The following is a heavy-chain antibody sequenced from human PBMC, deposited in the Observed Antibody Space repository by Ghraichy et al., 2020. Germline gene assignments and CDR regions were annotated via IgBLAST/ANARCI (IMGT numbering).Heavy chain of an antibody. CDR1: GFTFSSYA. CDR3: ARDPQDYPQLAYYYYGMDV. Sequence: GGSLRLSCAASGFTFSSYAMHWVRQAPGKGLEWVAVISYDGSNKYYADSVKGRFTISRDNSKNTLYLQMNSLRAEDTAVYYCARDPQDYPQLAYYYYGMDVWGQGTTVTVSS. D-gene: IGHD6-6*01. J-gene: IGHJ6*02. CDR2: ISYDGSNK. V-gene: IGHV3-30-3*01.